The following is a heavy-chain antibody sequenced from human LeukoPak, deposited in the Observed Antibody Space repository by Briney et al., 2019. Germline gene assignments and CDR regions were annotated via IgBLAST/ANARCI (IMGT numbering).Heavy chain of an antibody. V-gene: IGHV3-11*01. CDR3: AREARGSGRDFDY. J-gene: IGHJ4*02. CDR1: GFSFSDFY. CDR2: IGTRSNPI. D-gene: IGHD1-26*01. Sequence: GGSLRLSCAASGFSFSDFYMSWIRQAPGMGLEWISYIGTRSNPIYYADSVKGRFTISRDDAKNSLYLQMNSLRDEDTTVYFCAREARGSGRDFDYWGQGILVTVSS.